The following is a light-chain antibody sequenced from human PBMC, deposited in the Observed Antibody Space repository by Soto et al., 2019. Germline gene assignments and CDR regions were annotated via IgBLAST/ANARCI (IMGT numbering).Light chain of an antibody. CDR1: QSVSNNY. Sequence: EIVLTQSPGTLSLSPGERATLSCRAIQSVSNNYLAWYQQKPGQAPRLLIYGASSRATGIPDRFSGSGSGTDFTLTISRLEPGDFAVYYCQQYVTSPPGTFGQGTKVDIK. CDR3: QQYVTSPPGT. J-gene: IGKJ1*01. V-gene: IGKV3-20*01. CDR2: GAS.